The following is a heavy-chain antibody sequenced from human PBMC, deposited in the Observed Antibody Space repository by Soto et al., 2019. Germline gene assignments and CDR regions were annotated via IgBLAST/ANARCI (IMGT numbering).Heavy chain of an antibody. CDR2: ISYDGSNK. CDR1: GFTFSSYA. V-gene: IGHV3-30-3*01. D-gene: IGHD3-22*01. J-gene: IGHJ4*02. Sequence: QVQLVESGGGVVQPGRSLRLSCAASGFTFSSYAMHWVRQAPGKGLEWVAVISYDGSNKYYADSVKGRFTISRDNSKNTLYLQMNSLRAEDTAVYYCARLPSREGITMIVVATLADLLTYWGQGTLVTVSS. CDR3: ARLPSREGITMIVVATLADLLTY.